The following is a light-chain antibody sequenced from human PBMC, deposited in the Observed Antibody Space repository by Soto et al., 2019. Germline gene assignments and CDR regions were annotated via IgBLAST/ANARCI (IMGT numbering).Light chain of an antibody. Sequence: ETVLTQSPGTLSLSPGEGATLSCRASQGVSSNSLACYQQKHGQAPRLLIYGASNRATGIPDRFSGSGSGTDFTLTISRLEPEDFGVYYCHQYGSSRRTFGQGTKVDIK. V-gene: IGKV3-20*01. J-gene: IGKJ1*01. CDR2: GAS. CDR1: QGVSSNS. CDR3: HQYGSSRRT.